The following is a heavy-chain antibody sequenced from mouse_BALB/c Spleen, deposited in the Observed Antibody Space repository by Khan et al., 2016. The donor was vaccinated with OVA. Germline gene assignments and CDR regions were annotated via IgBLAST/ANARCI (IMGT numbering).Heavy chain of an antibody. V-gene: IGHV1S135*01. J-gene: IGHJ3*01. CDR2: IDPFNGGT. D-gene: IGHD1-1*01. Sequence: IQLVQSGPELMKPGASVKISCKASGYSFSTYYIHWVTRSHGKTLEWIGYIDPFNGGTTYNQKFKGKATLTVDKSSSTAYMHLPSLTSEDSAVYYCVRHGSTSWFAYWGQGTLVTVSA. CDR1: GYSFSTYY. CDR3: VRHGSTSWFAY.